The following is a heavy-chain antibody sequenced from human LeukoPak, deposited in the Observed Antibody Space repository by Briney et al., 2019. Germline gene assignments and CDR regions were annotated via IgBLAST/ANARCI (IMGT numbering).Heavy chain of an antibody. CDR2: ISGSGGST. CDR3: AKQGGDYYDSSGYYPPDY. V-gene: IGHV3-23*01. Sequence: GGSLRLSCAASGFTFSSYAMSWVRQAPGKGLEWVSAISGSGGSTYYADSVKGRFTISRDNSKNTLYLQMNSLRAEDTAVYYCAKQGGDYYDSSGYYPPDYWGQGTLVTVSS. J-gene: IGHJ4*02. CDR1: GFTFSSYA. D-gene: IGHD3-22*01.